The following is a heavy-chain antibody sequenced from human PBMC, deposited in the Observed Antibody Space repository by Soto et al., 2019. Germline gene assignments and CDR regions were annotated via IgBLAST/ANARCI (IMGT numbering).Heavy chain of an antibody. Sequence: EVLLVESGGGLVQPGGSMRLSCAASGFIFSGYWMSWVRQAPGKGLEWVANIRYDESEQHYVDSVEGRFTISRDNATNSLFLQMSSLRAEDTAVYFCGRVFGAYNFFDWWGQGTLVTVSS. D-gene: IGHD3-16*01. CDR2: IRYDESEQ. CDR1: GFIFSGYW. CDR3: GRVFGAYNFFDW. V-gene: IGHV3-7*01. J-gene: IGHJ4*02.